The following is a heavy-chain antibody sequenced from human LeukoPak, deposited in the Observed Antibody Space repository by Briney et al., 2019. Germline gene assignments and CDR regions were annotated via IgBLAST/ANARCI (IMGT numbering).Heavy chain of an antibody. V-gene: IGHV4-39*02. CDR2: IYYSGST. CDR3: AREKRITIFGVVTGGYYFDY. CDR1: GGSISSSSYY. Sequence: SETLSLTCTASGGSISSSSYYWGWIRQPPGKGLEWIGSIYYSGSTYYNPSLKSRVTISVDTSKNQFSLKLSSVTAADTAVYYCAREKRITIFGVVTGGYYFDYWGQGTLVTVSS. J-gene: IGHJ4*02. D-gene: IGHD3-3*01.